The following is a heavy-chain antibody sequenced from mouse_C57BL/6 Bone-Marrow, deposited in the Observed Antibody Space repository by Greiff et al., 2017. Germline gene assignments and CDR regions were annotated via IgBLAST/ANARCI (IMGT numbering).Heavy chain of an antibody. CDR2: VSGGGGNT. J-gene: IGHJ2*01. Sequence: EVQVVESGGGLVKPGGSLKLSCAASGFTFSSYTMSWVRQTPEKRLEWVATVSGGGGNTYYPDSVKGRFTISRDNAKNTLYLQMSSLRSEDTAVYYCGRRYYFDYWGQGTTLTVSS. CDR1: GFTFSSYT. CDR3: GRRYYFDY. V-gene: IGHV5-9*04.